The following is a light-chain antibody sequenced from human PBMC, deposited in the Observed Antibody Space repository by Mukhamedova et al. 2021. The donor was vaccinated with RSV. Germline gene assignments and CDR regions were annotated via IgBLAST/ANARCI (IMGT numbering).Light chain of an antibody. CDR3: MQDKHWREFT. V-gene: IGKV2-30*01. Sequence: DSGVPDRFSGSGSATDFTLKISRVEAEDVGVYYCMQDKHWREFTFGPGTKVDIK. J-gene: IGKJ3*01.